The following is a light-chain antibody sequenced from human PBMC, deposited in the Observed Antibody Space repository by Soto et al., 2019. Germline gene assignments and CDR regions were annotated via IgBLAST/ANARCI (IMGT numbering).Light chain of an antibody. V-gene: IGLV1-51*01. Sequence: QSVLTQPPSASGSPGQSVTISCTGTSSDVGGYNYVFWYQQLPGTAPKLLIYDNDKRPSGIPDRFSGSKSGTSATLGITGLQTGDEADYYCATWDRSLSVGVFGGGTKVTVL. CDR1: SSDVGGYNY. CDR3: ATWDRSLSVGV. CDR2: DND. J-gene: IGLJ2*01.